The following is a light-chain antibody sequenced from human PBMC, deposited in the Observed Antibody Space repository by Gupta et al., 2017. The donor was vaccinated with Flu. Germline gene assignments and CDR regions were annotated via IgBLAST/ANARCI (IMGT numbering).Light chain of an antibody. CDR1: TGSIATNL. V-gene: IGLV6-57*01. CDR3: PLYDGANRFV. CDR2: YSD. Sequence: VLTQPHSVSESPGKTVTISCTRSTGSIATNLVQWFQQRPGSFPTTVIYYSDRRPSGVPTRFSCATDCASTSALTNTSGQRADDDAYYYYPLYDGANRFVFGDGTRITVL. J-gene: IGLJ1*01.